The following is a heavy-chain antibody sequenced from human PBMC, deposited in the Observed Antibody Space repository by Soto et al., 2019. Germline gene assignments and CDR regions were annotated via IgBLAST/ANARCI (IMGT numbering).Heavy chain of an antibody. J-gene: IGHJ6*02. CDR2: IYHSGST. Sequence: PSETPSLTCAVSGYSISSGYYWGWIRQPPGKGLEWIGSIYHSGSTYYNPSLKSRVTISVDTSKNQFSLKLSSVTAADTAVYYCARVVVTMVRGVISYYGMDVWGQGTTVTVS. V-gene: IGHV4-38-2*01. CDR1: GYSISSGYY. CDR3: ARVVVTMVRGVISYYGMDV. D-gene: IGHD3-10*01.